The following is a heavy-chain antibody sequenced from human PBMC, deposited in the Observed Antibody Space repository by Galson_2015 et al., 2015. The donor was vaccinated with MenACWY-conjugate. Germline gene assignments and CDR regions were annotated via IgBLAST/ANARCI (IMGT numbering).Heavy chain of an antibody. CDR3: ASRDSSSWYRQYFQH. CDR1: GFTFSSYS. V-gene: IGHV3-48*01. CDR2: ISDSSSTK. D-gene: IGHD6-13*01. J-gene: IGHJ1*01. Sequence: SLRLSCAASGFTFSSYSMNWVRQAPGKGLAWVSYISDSSSTKNYADSVKGRFTISRDNAKNSLYLQMNSLGAEDTAVYYCASRDSSSWYRQYFQHWGQGTLVTVSS.